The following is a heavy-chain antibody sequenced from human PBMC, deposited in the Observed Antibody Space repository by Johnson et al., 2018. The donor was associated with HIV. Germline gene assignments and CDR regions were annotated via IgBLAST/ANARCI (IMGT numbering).Heavy chain of an antibody. J-gene: IGHJ3*02. Sequence: QVQLVESGGGVVQPGRSLRLSCAASGFTFSTSGMHWVRQAPGKGMEWVAVISYDGSNKYYADSVKGRFTISRDNSKNTLYLQMNSLRAEDTAVYYCAKTTFMIAAAGPLAFDIWGQGTMVVVST. V-gene: IGHV3-30*18. CDR1: GFTFSTSG. CDR2: ISYDGSNK. CDR3: AKTTFMIAAAGPLAFDI. D-gene: IGHD6-13*01.